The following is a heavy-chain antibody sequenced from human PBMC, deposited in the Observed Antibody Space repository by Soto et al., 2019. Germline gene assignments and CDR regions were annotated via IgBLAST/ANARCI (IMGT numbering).Heavy chain of an antibody. D-gene: IGHD2-15*01. CDR1: GFTFSSYA. J-gene: IGHJ4*02. Sequence: GGSLRLSCAASGFTFSSYAMSWVRQAPGKGLEWVSAISGSGGSTYYADSVKGRFTISRDNSKNTLYLQMNSLRAEETAVYYCAKSVMVVVAATYYFDYWGQGTLVTVSS. CDR3: AKSVMVVVAATYYFDY. V-gene: IGHV3-23*01. CDR2: ISGSGGST.